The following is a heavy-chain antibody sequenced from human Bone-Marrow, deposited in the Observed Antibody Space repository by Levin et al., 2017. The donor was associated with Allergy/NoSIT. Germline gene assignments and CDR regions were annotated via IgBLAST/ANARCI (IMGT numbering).Heavy chain of an antibody. V-gene: IGHV3-48*01. J-gene: IGHJ4*02. CDR2: ISSSSSTI. D-gene: IGHD3-10*01. Sequence: LSLTCAASRFTFSSSSMNWVRPAPGKGLEWVSYISSSSSTINYADSVKGRFTISRDNAKNSLYLQMNTLRAEDTAVYYCARDRKAGDYWGQGTLVTVSS. CDR3: ARDRKAGDY. CDR1: RFTFSSSS.